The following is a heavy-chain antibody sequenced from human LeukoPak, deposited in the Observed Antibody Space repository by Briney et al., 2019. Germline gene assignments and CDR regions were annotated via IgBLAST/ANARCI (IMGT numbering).Heavy chain of an antibody. V-gene: IGHV4-4*02. Sequence: SGTLSLTCAVSGDSVSNSIWWSWVRQPPGKGLEWIGEVYHSGIANYNPSLKGRVTISVDTSKNQFSLKLSSVTAADTAVYYCARQRWDIVATSIFDYWGQGTLVTVSS. CDR3: ARQRWDIVATSIFDY. J-gene: IGHJ4*02. CDR2: VYHSGIA. D-gene: IGHD5-12*01. CDR1: GDSVSNSIW.